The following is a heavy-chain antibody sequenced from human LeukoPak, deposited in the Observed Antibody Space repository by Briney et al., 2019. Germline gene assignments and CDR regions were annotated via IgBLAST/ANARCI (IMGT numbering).Heavy chain of an antibody. CDR2: INPNNGDT. CDR3: ARSVPYSSPSSS. D-gene: IGHD6-13*01. CDR1: GYIFTGYY. V-gene: IGHV1-2*02. J-gene: IGHJ5*02. Sequence: ASVKVSCKTSGYIFTGYYMHWVRQAPGQGLEWMGWINPNNGDTNYAQKFQGRVTMTRDTSISTAYMDLTGLRSDDTAVYYCARSVPYSSPSSSWGPGTLVTVSS.